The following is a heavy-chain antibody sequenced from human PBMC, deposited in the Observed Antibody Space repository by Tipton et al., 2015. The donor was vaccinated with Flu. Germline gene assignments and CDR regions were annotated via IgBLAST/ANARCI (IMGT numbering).Heavy chain of an antibody. CDR3: ARDHWGSFDF. J-gene: IGHJ4*02. D-gene: IGHD7-27*01. V-gene: IGHV3-53*01. Sequence: SLRLSCVVSGFTVSTNDMTWVRQAAGKGLEWVSGIYDGDKTYYTDSVKGRFTISRDNSKNTLYLQMNSLTADDTAVYFCARDHWGSFDFWGQGILLTVSS. CDR1: GFTVSTND. CDR2: IYDGDKT.